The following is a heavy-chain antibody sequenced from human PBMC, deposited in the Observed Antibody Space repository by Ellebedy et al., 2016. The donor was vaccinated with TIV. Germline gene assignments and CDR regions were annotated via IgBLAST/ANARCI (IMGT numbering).Heavy chain of an antibody. V-gene: IGHV3-7*01. CDR1: GFTISRHW. D-gene: IGHD2-2*03. CDR2: INQDGGAK. J-gene: IGHJ4*02. CDR3: AKVPVGFCNRPFCFYLDD. Sequence: GESLKISCAASGFTISRHWMSWVRPGPGKGLEWVANINQDGGAKNYVDSVWGRFTISRDNAKNSLYLQMNTLRPEDTAVYYCAKVPVGFCNRPFCFYLDDWGQGTLVTVSA.